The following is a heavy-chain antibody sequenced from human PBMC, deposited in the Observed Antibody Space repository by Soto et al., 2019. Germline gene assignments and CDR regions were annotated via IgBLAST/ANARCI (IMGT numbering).Heavy chain of an antibody. J-gene: IGHJ5*02. CDR2: IKHSGGT. CDR3: ARTYYYRSGTYFAWFDP. V-gene: IGHV4-34*01. Sequence: SETLSLTCTVSGGSISSYYWSWIRQSPGKGLEWIGQIKHSGGTNYNPLLKSRVTISVDTPRNQFSLKLSSVTAADTAVYFCARTYYYRSGTYFAWFDPWGQGTLVTVSS. CDR1: GGSISSYY. D-gene: IGHD3-10*01.